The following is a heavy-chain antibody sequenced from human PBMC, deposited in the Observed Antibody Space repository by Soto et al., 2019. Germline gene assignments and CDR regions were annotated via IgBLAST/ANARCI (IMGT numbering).Heavy chain of an antibody. CDR1: GFTFSSYA. CDR3: AKKLKRSLSPRYGMDV. V-gene: IGHV3-23*01. Sequence: GGSLRLSCAASGFTFSSYAMSWVRQAQGKGLEWVSAISGSGGSTYYADSVKGRFTISRDNSKNTLYLQMNSLRAEVTAVYYCAKKLKRSLSPRYGMDVWGQGTTVTVSS. CDR2: ISGSGGST. D-gene: IGHD6-6*01. J-gene: IGHJ6*02.